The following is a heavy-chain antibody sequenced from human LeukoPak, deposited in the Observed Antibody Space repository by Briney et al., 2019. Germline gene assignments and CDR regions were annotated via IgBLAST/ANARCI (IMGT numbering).Heavy chain of an antibody. D-gene: IGHD3-10*01. J-gene: IGHJ4*02. CDR2: ISGSGGST. V-gene: IGHV3-23*01. Sequence: GGSLRLSCAASGFTFSSYATSWVRQAPGKGLEWVSAISGSGGSTYYADSVKGRFTISRDNSKNTLYLQMNSLRAEDTAVYYCAKDVPYGSWAPSFGYWGQGTLVTVSS. CDR1: GFTFSSYA. CDR3: AKDVPYGSWAPSFGY.